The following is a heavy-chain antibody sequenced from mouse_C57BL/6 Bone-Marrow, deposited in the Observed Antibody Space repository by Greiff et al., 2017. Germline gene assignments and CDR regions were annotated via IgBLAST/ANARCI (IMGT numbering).Heavy chain of an antibody. J-gene: IGHJ2*01. CDR3: ARGIYDGSSDDFFDY. Sequence: QVQLQQPGAELVMPGASVKLSCKASGYTFTSYWMHWVKQRPGPGLEWIGEIDPSDSYTNYNQKFKGKSTLTVDKSSSTAYKQLSSLSSEYSAVYYCARGIYDGSSDDFFDYWGQGTTLTVSS. CDR2: IDPSDSYT. CDR1: GYTFTSYW. V-gene: IGHV1-69*01. D-gene: IGHD1-1*01.